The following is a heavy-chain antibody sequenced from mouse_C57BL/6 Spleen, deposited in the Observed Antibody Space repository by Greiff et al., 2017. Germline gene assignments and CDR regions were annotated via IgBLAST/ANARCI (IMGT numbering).Heavy chain of an antibody. J-gene: IGHJ3*01. CDR3: AKNEAAQAWFAY. D-gene: IGHD6-1*01. CDR1: GFSLTSYG. CDR2: IWRGGST. Sequence: VQLQQSGPGLVQPSQSLSITCTVSGFSLTSYGVHWVRQSPGKGLEWLGVIWRGGSTDYNAAFMSRLSINKDNSKSQVFFKMNSLQADDTAIYYWAKNEAAQAWFAYWGQGTLVTVSA. V-gene: IGHV2-5*01.